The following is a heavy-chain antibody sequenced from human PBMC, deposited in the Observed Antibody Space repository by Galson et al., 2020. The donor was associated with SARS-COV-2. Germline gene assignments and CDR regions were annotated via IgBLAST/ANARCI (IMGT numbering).Heavy chain of an antibody. CDR1: GGSFSGYY. V-gene: IGHV4-34*01. J-gene: IGHJ6*03. D-gene: IGHD6-13*01. CDR2: INHSGST. Sequence: SETSLTCAVYGGSFSGYYWSWIRQPPGKGLEWIGEINHSGSTNYNPSPKSRVTISVDTSKNQFSLKLSSVTAADTAVYYCARGSGSSTAGYYYYYYYMDVWGKGTTVTISS. CDR3: ARGSGSSTAGYYYYYYYMDV.